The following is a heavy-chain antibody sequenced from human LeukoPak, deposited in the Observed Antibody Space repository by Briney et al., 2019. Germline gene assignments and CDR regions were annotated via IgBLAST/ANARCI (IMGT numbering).Heavy chain of an antibody. D-gene: IGHD2-15*01. J-gene: IGHJ4*02. CDR1: GGSLSGHY. CDR3: ARGGPLTYDIVVVVAATHMFDY. CDR2: INHSGST. Sequence: PETLSLTCAVYGGSLSGHYWSWIRQPPGKGLEWIGEINHSGSTNYNPSLKSRVTISVDTSKNQFSLKLNSVTAADTAVYYCARGGPLTYDIVVVVAATHMFDYWGQGTLVTVSS. V-gene: IGHV4-34*01.